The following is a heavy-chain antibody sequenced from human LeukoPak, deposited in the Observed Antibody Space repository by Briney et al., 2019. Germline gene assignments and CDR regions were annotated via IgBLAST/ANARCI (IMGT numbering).Heavy chain of an antibody. CDR1: GFTFSDYY. CDR2: ISSSGSTI. V-gene: IGHV3-11*04. J-gene: IGHJ4*02. CDR3: ARDGDKMTTVTSAVLYFDY. D-gene: IGHD4-17*01. Sequence: GGSLRLSCAASGFTFSDYYMSWIRQAPGKGLEWVSYISSSGSTIYYADSVKGRFTISRDNAKNSLYLQMNSLRAEDTAVYYCARDGDKMTTVTSAVLYFDYWGQGTLVTVSS.